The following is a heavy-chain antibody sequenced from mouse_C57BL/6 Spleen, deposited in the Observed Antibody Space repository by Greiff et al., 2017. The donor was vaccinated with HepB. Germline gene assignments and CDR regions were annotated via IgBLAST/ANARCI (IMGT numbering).Heavy chain of an antibody. V-gene: IGHV3-6*01. CDR3: ARRAIYDYDFDY. Sequence: VQLKESGPGLVKPSQSLSLTCSVTGYSITSGYYWNWIRQFPGNKLEWMGYISYDGSNNYNPSLKNRISITRDTSKNQFFLKLNSVTTEDTATYYCARRAIYDYDFDYWGQGTTLTVSS. J-gene: IGHJ2*01. CDR2: ISYDGSN. CDR1: GYSITSGYY. D-gene: IGHD2-4*01.